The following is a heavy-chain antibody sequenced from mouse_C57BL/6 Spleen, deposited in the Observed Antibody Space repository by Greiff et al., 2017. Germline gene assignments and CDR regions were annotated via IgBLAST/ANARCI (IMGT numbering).Heavy chain of an antibody. Sequence: VQLKASGAELVRPGASVKLSCTASGFNIKDYYMHWVKQRPEQGLEWIGRIDPEDGDTEYAPKFQGKDTMTADTSSNTAYLQLSSLTSEDTAVYYCTTGTWFAYWGQGTLVTVSA. J-gene: IGHJ3*01. V-gene: IGHV14-1*01. CDR2: IDPEDGDT. CDR3: TTGTWFAY. CDR1: GFNIKDYY.